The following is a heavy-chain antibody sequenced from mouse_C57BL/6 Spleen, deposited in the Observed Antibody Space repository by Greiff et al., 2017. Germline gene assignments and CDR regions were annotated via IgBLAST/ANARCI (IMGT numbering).Heavy chain of an antibody. V-gene: IGHV7-3*01. CDR2: IRNKANGYTT. CDR3: AGRWDNYAMDY. D-gene: IGHD4-1*01. Sequence: DVHLVESGGGLVQPGGSLSLSCAASGFTFTDYYMSWVRQPPGKALEWLGFIRNKANGYTTEYSASVKGRFTISRDNSQSILYLQMNALRAEDSATYYCAGRWDNYAMDYWGQGTSVTVSS. CDR1: GFTFTDYY. J-gene: IGHJ4*01.